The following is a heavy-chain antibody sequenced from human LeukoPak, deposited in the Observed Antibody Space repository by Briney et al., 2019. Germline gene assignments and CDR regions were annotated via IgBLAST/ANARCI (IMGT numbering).Heavy chain of an antibody. D-gene: IGHD3-22*01. CDR1: GFTFDDYT. CDR3: AKDFAYYYDSSGYYGMDV. Sequence: GGSLRLSCAASGFTFDDYTMHWVRQAPGKGLEWVSLISWDGGSTYYADSVKGRFTIPRDNSKNSLYLQMNSLRTEDTALYYCAKDFAYYYDSSGYYGMDVWGQGTRVTVTS. J-gene: IGHJ6*02. V-gene: IGHV3-43*01. CDR2: ISWDGGST.